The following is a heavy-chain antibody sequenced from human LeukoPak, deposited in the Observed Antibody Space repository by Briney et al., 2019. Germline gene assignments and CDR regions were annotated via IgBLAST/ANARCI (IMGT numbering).Heavy chain of an antibody. D-gene: IGHD4/OR15-4a*01. CDR2: IFYTGRA. Sequence: SETLSLTCTVSRGSLSPDHCAWIRQPPGKGLEWIGYIFYTGRARYNPSLEGRATLTVDMSKNEVSLKLRSVIAADTATYYCARLVDGANTRVDSWGQGTLVTVSS. J-gene: IGHJ4*02. V-gene: IGHV4-59*08. CDR1: RGSLSPDH. CDR3: ARLVDGANTRVDS.